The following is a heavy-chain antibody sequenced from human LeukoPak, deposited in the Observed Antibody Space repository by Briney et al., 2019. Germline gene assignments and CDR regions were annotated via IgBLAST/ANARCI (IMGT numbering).Heavy chain of an antibody. CDR1: GYSFTSYD. Sequence: ASVTASCTASGYSFTSYDINWVRQATGQGLEWVGSMNPNSGNTDYAQKLQGRITMTRSTSISTAYMELSSLRSEDTAVYYCARGDYWGQGTLVTVSS. CDR2: MNPNSGNT. V-gene: IGHV1-8*01. CDR3: ARGDY. J-gene: IGHJ4*02.